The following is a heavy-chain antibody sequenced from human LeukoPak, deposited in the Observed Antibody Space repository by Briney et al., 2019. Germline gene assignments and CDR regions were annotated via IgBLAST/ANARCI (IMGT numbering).Heavy chain of an antibody. D-gene: IGHD6-13*01. Sequence: NWVRQAPGKALEWLARIDWDDDKYYSTSLKTRLTLSKDTSKNQVVLTMTNMDPVDTAMYYCARTLPGNSSSWDLNWFDPWGQGTLVTVSS. J-gene: IGHJ5*02. CDR3: ARTLPGNSSSWDLNWFDP. CDR2: IDWDDDK. V-gene: IGHV2-70*11.